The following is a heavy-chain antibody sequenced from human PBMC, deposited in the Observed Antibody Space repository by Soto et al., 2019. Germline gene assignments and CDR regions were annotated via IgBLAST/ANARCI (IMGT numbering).Heavy chain of an antibody. CDR2: ISYDGSNK. CDR1: GFTFSSYA. CDR3: ARVPSSSGRAHFDY. V-gene: IGHV3-30-3*01. J-gene: IGHJ4*02. D-gene: IGHD2-15*01. Sequence: QVQLVESGGGVVQPGRSLRLSCAASGFTFSSYAMHWVRQAPGKGLEWVAVISYDGSNKYYVVSVKGRFTISRDNSKNTLYLQMNSLRAEDTAVYYCARVPSSSGRAHFDYWGQGTLVTVSS.